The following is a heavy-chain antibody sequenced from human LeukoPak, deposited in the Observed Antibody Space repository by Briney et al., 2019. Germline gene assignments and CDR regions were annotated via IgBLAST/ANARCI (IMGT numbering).Heavy chain of an antibody. J-gene: IGHJ4*02. Sequence: ASVEVSCKASGYTFTGYYMHWVRQAPGQGLEWMGWINPNSGGTNYAQKFQGRVTMTRDTSISTAYMELSRLRSDDTAVYYCARDSGGDIVATIGYWGQGTLVTVSS. D-gene: IGHD5-12*01. CDR2: INPNSGGT. V-gene: IGHV1-2*02. CDR3: ARDSGGDIVATIGY. CDR1: GYTFTGYY.